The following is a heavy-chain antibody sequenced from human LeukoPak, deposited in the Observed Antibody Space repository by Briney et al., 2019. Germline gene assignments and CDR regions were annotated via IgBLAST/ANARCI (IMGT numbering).Heavy chain of an antibody. CDR1: GFTLSSYE. Sequence: GGSLRLSCTVSGFTLSSYEMSWIRQAPGKGLEWVSSIDYDGGSGHYADSVKGRFTISRDNSNNTLFLHLNSLRGENTAVYYCTRNSGWYGLSWGQGTLVTVSS. CDR3: TRNSGWYGLS. D-gene: IGHD6-19*01. J-gene: IGHJ1*01. CDR2: IDYDGGSG. V-gene: IGHV3-23*01.